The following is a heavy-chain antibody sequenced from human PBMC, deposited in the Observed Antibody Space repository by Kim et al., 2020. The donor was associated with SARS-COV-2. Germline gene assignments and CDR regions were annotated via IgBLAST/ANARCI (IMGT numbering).Heavy chain of an antibody. D-gene: IGHD3-3*01. CDR2: LYYSWNN. Sequence: SETLSLTCTVSGGSISSYFWSWIRQPPGKGLEWIGYLYYSWNNKYNPSLNSRVTISVDTSKNQFSLKLSSVTAADTAVYYCSRAITVFGLATTNWFDPWG. CDR1: GGSISSYF. J-gene: IGHJ5*02. CDR3: SRAITVFGLATTNWFDP. V-gene: IGHV4-59*01.